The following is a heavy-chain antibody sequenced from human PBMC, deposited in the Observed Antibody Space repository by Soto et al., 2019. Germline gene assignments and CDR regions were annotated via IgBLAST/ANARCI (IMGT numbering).Heavy chain of an antibody. D-gene: IGHD5-12*01. V-gene: IGHV2-26*01. CDR1: GFSLSNARMG. Sequence: QVTLKESGPVLVKPTETLTLTCTVSGFSLSNARMGVSWIRQPPGKALEWLAHIFSNDEKSYSTSLKSRLTISKDTSKXQLVVTXXNMDPVDTATYYCARIVGLYSGYDYGGYYYYGMDVWGQGTTVTVSS. CDR2: IFSNDEK. CDR3: ARIVGLYSGYDYGGYYYYGMDV. J-gene: IGHJ6*02.